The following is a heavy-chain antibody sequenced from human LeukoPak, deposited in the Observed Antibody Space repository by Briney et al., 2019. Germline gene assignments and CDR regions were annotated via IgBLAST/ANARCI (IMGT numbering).Heavy chain of an antibody. Sequence: SETLSLTCTVSGGSISSSSYYWGWIRQPPGKGLEWIGSIYYSGSTYYNPSPKSRVTISVDTSKNQFSLKLSSVTAADTAVYYCARSLYGDYVRGAFDIWGQGTMVTVSS. V-gene: IGHV4-39*01. J-gene: IGHJ3*02. CDR2: IYYSGST. CDR1: GGSISSSSYY. D-gene: IGHD4-17*01. CDR3: ARSLYGDYVRGAFDI.